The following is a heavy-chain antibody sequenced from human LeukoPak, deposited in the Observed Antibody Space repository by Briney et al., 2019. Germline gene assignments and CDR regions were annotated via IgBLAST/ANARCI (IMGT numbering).Heavy chain of an antibody. V-gene: IGHV1-2*02. CDR2: INPNSGGT. J-gene: IGHJ5*02. CDR1: GYTFTGYY. D-gene: IGHD5-12*01. Sequence: ASVKVSCKASGYTFTGYYMHWVRQAPGQGLEWMGWINPNSGGTNYAQKFQGRVTMTRDTSISTAYMELSRLRSDDTAVYYCARPYTGYLSNWFDPWGQGTLATVSS. CDR3: ARPYTGYLSNWFDP.